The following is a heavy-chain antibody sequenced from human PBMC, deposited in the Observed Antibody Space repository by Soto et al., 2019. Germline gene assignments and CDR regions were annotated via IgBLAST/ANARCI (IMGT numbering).Heavy chain of an antibody. Sequence: QDPLVQSGAEVKKPGASVTVSCKASGYSFTNYGITWVQQAPGQGLEWMGWISAFNGNTHYAQKLQGRVTMTTDASTSTAYMELRSLRSDDTAVYYCARDRGVAPPVAGNTHYYYYMDVWGKGTTVIVSS. V-gene: IGHV1-18*01. J-gene: IGHJ6*03. CDR1: GYSFTNYG. CDR2: ISAFNGNT. CDR3: ARDRGVAPPVAGNTHYYYYMDV. D-gene: IGHD6-19*01.